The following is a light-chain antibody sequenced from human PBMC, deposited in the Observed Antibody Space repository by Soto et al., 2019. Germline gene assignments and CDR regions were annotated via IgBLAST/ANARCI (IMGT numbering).Light chain of an antibody. CDR2: EVT. Sequence: QSALTQPPSASGSPGQSVTISCAGSISDVGGYIHVSWYQQHPGKAPKLLIYEVTKRPSGVPARFSGSKSGNTASLTVSGLQGDDEADYYCSSYAGTNNVIFGGGTKLTVL. J-gene: IGLJ2*01. V-gene: IGLV2-8*01. CDR1: ISDVGGYIH. CDR3: SSYAGTNNVI.